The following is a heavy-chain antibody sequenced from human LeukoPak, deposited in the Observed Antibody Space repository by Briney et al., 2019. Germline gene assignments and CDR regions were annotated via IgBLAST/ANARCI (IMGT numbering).Heavy chain of an antibody. Sequence: ASVKVSCKASGYTFTGYGISWVRQAPGQGLEWMGWISAYNGNTNYAQKLQGRVTMTTDTSTSTAYMELRSLRSDDTAVYYCAREFFRYFEARLDYWGQGTLVTVSS. CDR2: ISAYNGNT. CDR1: GYTFTGYG. J-gene: IGHJ4*02. D-gene: IGHD3-9*01. V-gene: IGHV1-18*01. CDR3: AREFFRYFEARLDY.